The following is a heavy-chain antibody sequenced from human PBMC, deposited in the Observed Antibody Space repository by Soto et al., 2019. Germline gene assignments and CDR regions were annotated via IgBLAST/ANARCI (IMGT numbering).Heavy chain of an antibody. CDR3: ARSHVDTAMAYDAFDI. Sequence: SVKVSCKASGGTFSSYAISWVRQAPGQGLEWMGGIIPIFGTANYAQKFQGRVTITADESTSTAYMELSSLRSEDTAVYYCARSHVDTAMAYDAFDIWGKGTMVTVSS. CDR1: GGTFSSYA. V-gene: IGHV1-69*13. J-gene: IGHJ3*02. D-gene: IGHD5-18*01. CDR2: IIPIFGTA.